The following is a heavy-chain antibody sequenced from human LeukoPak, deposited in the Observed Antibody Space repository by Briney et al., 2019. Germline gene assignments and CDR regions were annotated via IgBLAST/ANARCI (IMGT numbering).Heavy chain of an antibody. Sequence: ASVKVSCKASGYTFTSYYMHWVRQAPGQGLEWMGLMNPSGGSTSYAQKFQGRVTMTRDTSTSTVYMELSSLRSEDTAVYYCARDRNGDYAPHDAFDIWGQGTMVTVSS. D-gene: IGHD4-17*01. CDR2: MNPSGGST. CDR3: ARDRNGDYAPHDAFDI. V-gene: IGHV1-46*01. J-gene: IGHJ3*02. CDR1: GYTFTSYY.